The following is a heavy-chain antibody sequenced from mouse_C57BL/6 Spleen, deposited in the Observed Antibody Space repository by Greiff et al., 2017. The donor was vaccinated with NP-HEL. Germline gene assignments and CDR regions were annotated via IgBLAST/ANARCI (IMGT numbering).Heavy chain of an antibody. CDR1: GFTFSSYA. V-gene: IGHV5-4*03. D-gene: IGHD1-1*01. J-gene: IGHJ3*01. CDR3: ARGDYYGSSYGFAY. CDR2: ISDGGSYT. Sequence: EVKLVESGGGLVKPGGSLKLSCAASGFTFSSYAMSWVRQTPEKRLEWVATISDGGSYTYYPDNVKGRFTISRDNTKNNLYLQMSHLKSDDTAMYYCARGDYYGSSYGFAYWGQGTLVTVSA.